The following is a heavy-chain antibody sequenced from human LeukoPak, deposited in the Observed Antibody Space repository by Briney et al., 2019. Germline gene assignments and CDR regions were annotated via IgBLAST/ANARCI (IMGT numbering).Heavy chain of an antibody. J-gene: IGHJ4*02. CDR3: ARVVHSGSHPYYFDY. D-gene: IGHD1-26*01. V-gene: IGHV1-18*01. CDR1: GYTFTSYG. CDR2: ISPYNGKT. Sequence: ASVKVSCKASGYTFTSYGISWVRQAPGQGLEWMGWISPYNGKTNYAQKFQDRVTMTKDISTSTAYMELRSLRSDDTAVYYCARVVHSGSHPYYFDYWGQGTQVPVSS.